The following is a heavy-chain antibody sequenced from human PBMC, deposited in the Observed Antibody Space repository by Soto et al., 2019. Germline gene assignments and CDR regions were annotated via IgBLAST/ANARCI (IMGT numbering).Heavy chain of an antibody. CDR1: GYTFTGYY. CDR3: ARGGGGRYCSGGSCYSSGLYYGMDV. J-gene: IGHJ6*02. D-gene: IGHD2-15*01. CDR2: INPNSGGT. Sequence: QVQLVQSGAEVKKPGASVKVSCKASGYTFTGYYMHWVRQAPGQGLEWMGWINPNSGGTNYAQKFQGRVTMTRDTSISTAYMEVSRLSCDDTAVYYCARGGGGRYCSGGSCYSSGLYYGMDVWGQGTTVTVSS. V-gene: IGHV1-2*02.